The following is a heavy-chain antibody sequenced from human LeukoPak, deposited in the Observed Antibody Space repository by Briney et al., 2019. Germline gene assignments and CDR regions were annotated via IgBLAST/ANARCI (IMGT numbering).Heavy chain of an antibody. Sequence: SETLSLTCTVSGGSISSYYWSWIRQPPGKGLEWIGYIYYSGSTNYNPSLKSRVTISVDTSKNQFSLKLSSVTAADTAVYYCARAAGSSWYEDWGQGTLVTVSS. CDR1: GGSISSYY. V-gene: IGHV4-59*01. CDR3: ARAAGSSWYED. D-gene: IGHD6-13*01. CDR2: IYYSGST. J-gene: IGHJ4*02.